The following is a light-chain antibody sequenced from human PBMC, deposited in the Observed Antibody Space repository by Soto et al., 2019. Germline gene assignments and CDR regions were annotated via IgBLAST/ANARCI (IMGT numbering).Light chain of an antibody. Sequence: QSALTQPPSVSAAPGQRVTISCSGSSSNIGNNYVSWYQQFPGTAPKLLIYDNSKRPSGIPDRFSGSKSGTSATLGITGLQTGDEADYCCGTWDSSLSAGVFGGGTKVTVL. J-gene: IGLJ2*01. CDR1: SSNIGNNY. CDR3: GTWDSSLSAGV. CDR2: DNS. V-gene: IGLV1-51*01.